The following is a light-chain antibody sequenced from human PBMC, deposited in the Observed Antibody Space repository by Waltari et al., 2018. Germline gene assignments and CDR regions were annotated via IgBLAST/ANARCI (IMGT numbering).Light chain of an antibody. CDR1: SSDVGGYTH. CDR2: EIN. Sequence: QSALTQPPSASGSPGQSVTIPCPGTSSDVGGYTHVSWYQQHPGNAPKLIIFEINKRPSGVPDRFSGSKSGNTASLTVSGLQAEDEADYYCSSYAGNNIVIFGGGTKLTVL. V-gene: IGLV2-8*01. J-gene: IGLJ2*01. CDR3: SSYAGNNIVI.